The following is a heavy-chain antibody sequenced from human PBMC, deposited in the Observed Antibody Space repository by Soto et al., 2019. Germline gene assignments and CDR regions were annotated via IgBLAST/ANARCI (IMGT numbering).Heavy chain of an antibody. J-gene: IGHJ6*02. CDR1: GFTFSSYS. Sequence: KPGGSLRLSCAASGFTFSSYSMNWVRQAPGKGLEWVSSISSSSSYIYYADSVKGRFTISRDNAKNSLYLQMNSLRAEDTAVYYCARDNGVKVVNARGLMDVWGQGTTVTVSS. V-gene: IGHV3-21*01. D-gene: IGHD3-22*01. CDR3: ARDNGVKVVNARGLMDV. CDR2: ISSSSSYI.